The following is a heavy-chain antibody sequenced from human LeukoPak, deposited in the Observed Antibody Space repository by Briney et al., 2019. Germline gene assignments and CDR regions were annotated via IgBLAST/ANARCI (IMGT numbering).Heavy chain of an antibody. J-gene: IGHJ4*02. CDR2: ISSSGSTI. CDR3: AKDQWLVLDH. D-gene: IGHD6-19*01. Sequence: GGSLRLSCAASGFTFSSYEMNWVRQAPGKGLEWVSYISSSGSTIYYADSEMGRFTISRDNSKNTLYLQMNSLRVDDTAVYYCAKDQWLVLDHWGQGILVTVSS. CDR1: GFTFSSYE. V-gene: IGHV3-48*03.